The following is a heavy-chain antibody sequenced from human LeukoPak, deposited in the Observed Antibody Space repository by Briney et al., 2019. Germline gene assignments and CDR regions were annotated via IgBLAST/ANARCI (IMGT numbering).Heavy chain of an antibody. Sequence: SQTLSLTCAISGDSVSSNSVAWNWIRHSPSRGLEWLGRTYYRSKWYNDYAVFVRGRITVNPDTTKNQFSLQLTSVTPEDTAVYYCARGIGSWYPHFDYWGQGTLVTVSS. CDR1: GDSVSSNSVA. D-gene: IGHD6-13*01. J-gene: IGHJ4*02. CDR2: TYYRSKWYN. CDR3: ARGIGSWYPHFDY. V-gene: IGHV6-1*01.